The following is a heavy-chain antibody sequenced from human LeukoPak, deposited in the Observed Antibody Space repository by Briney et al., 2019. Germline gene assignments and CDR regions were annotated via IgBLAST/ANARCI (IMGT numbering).Heavy chain of an antibody. CDR2: IYISGNT. J-gene: IGHJ6*03. D-gene: IGHD6-6*01. V-gene: IGHV4-4*07. CDR1: GGSISSYH. CDR3: AREFSSSKIYYYYHMDV. Sequence: SETLSLTCTVSGGSISSYHWSWIRQPAGKGLEWIGRIYISGNTNYNPSLKSRVTMSVDTSKNQFSLNLSSVTAADTAVYYCAREFSSSKIYYYYHMDVWGKGTTVTVSS.